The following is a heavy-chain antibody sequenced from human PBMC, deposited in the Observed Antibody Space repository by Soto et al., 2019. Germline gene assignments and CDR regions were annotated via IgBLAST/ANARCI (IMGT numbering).Heavy chain of an antibody. V-gene: IGHV3-33*01. CDR1: GFTFSSYG. Sequence: PGGSLRLSCAASGFTFSSYGMHWVRQAPGKGLEWVAVIWYDGSNKYYADSVKGRFTISRDNSKNTLYLQMNSLRAEDTAVYYCARGGLGVLYYYYYYGMDVWGQGTTVTVSS. J-gene: IGHJ6*02. D-gene: IGHD3-16*01. CDR2: IWYDGSNK. CDR3: ARGGLGVLYYYYYYGMDV.